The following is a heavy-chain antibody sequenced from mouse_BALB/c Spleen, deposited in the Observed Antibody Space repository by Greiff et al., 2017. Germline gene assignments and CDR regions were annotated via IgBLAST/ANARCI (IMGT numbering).Heavy chain of an antibody. J-gene: IGHJ2*01. CDR2: ISSGGSYT. D-gene: IGHD2-1*01. V-gene: IGHV5-9-3*01. CDR3: ARHYGNYDFDY. CDR1: GFTFSSYA. Sequence: EVQGVESGGGLVKPGGSLKLSCAASGFTFSSYAMSWVRQTPEKRLEWVATISSGGSYTYYPDSVKGRFTISRDNAKNTLYLQMSSLRSEDTAMYYCARHYGNYDFDYWGQGTTLTVSS.